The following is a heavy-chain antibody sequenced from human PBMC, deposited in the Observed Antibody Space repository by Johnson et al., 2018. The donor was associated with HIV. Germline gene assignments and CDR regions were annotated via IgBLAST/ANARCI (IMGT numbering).Heavy chain of an antibody. J-gene: IGHJ3*01. V-gene: IGHV3-30*14. CDR2: ISYDGSNK. CDR3: ARGPSVVTLHAFEL. CDR1: GFTFSSYA. D-gene: IGHD4-23*01. Sequence: QVQLVESGGGVVQPGGSLRLSCAASGFTFSSYAMHWVRQAPGKGLEWVAVISYDGSNKYYADSVKGRFTISRDSSKNTLYLQMNSLGAGDTAVYYCARGPSVVTLHAFELWGQGTMVTVSS.